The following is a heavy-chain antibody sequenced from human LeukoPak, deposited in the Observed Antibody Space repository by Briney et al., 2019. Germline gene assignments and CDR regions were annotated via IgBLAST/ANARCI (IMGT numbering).Heavy chain of an antibody. CDR2: IRSKAYGGTT. V-gene: IGHV3-49*04. D-gene: IGHD6-13*01. CDR3: TRGRSSSWYVDY. CDR1: GFTFGDYA. Sequence: GGSLRLSCTASGFTFGDYAMSWVRQAPAKGLEWVGFIRSKAYGGTTEYAASVKGRFTISRDDSKSIAYLQMNSLKTEDTAVYYCTRGRSSSWYVDYWGQGTLVTVSS. J-gene: IGHJ4*02.